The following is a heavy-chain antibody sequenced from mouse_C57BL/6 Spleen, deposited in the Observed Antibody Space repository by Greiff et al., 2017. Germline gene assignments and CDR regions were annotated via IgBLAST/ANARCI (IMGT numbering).Heavy chain of an antibody. Sequence: QVQLQQPGTELVKPGASVKLSCKASGYTFTSYWMHWVKQRPGQGLEWIGNINPSNGGTDYNEKFKGKATLTVDKSSSTAYMQLCSLTSEDSAVYYCARYYYGSSLLAMDYWGQGTSVTVSS. V-gene: IGHV1-53*01. CDR1: GYTFTSYW. CDR2: INPSNGGT. D-gene: IGHD1-1*01. J-gene: IGHJ4*01. CDR3: ARYYYGSSLLAMDY.